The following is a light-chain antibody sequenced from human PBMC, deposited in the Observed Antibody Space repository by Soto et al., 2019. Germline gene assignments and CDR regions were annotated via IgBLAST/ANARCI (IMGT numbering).Light chain of an antibody. CDR1: QSVSSSY. CDR3: QQRSNWIT. Sequence: EIVLTQSPGTLSFSAGERATLSFRASQSVSSSYLAWYQQKPGQAPRLLIYGASSRATGIPARFSGSGSGTDFTLTISSLEPEDFAVYYCQQRSNWITFGQGTRLEIK. J-gene: IGKJ5*01. V-gene: IGKV3D-20*02. CDR2: GAS.